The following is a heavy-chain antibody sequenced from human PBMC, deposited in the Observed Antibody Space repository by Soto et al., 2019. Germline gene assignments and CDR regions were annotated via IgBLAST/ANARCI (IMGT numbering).Heavy chain of an antibody. D-gene: IGHD1-26*01. J-gene: IGHJ4*02. Sequence: EVQLLESGGDLVQPGGSLRLSCAASGFTFSTYGMSWVRQAPGKGLEWVSGISGSGGSTNYADSVKGRFTISRDNSKNTVYLQMNSLRAEDTAVYYCAKDVSFGFSYYFDYWGQGTLVTVSS. CDR1: GFTFSTYG. CDR3: AKDVSFGFSYYFDY. CDR2: ISGSGGST. V-gene: IGHV3-23*01.